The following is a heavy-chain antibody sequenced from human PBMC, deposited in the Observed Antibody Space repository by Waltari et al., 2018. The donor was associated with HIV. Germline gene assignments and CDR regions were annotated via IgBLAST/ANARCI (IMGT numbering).Heavy chain of an antibody. Sequence: QVQLQESGPGLVKPSETLSLTCTVSGGSISSYYWSWIRQPPGKGPEWIGYIYYSGSTNSNPALKSEVTRSVDTSKTQFSLKLSSVTAADTAVYYCARAGRYCSSTSCRPDAFDIWGQGTMVTVSS. D-gene: IGHD2-2*01. CDR2: IYYSGST. V-gene: IGHV4-59*01. CDR3: ARAGRYCSSTSCRPDAFDI. J-gene: IGHJ3*02. CDR1: GGSISSYY.